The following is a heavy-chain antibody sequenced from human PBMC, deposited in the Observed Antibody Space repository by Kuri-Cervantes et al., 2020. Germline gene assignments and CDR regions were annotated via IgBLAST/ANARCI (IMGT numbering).Heavy chain of an antibody. D-gene: IGHD1-26*01. V-gene: IGHV2-5*01. Sequence: GWIRQPPGKALEWLALIYWNDDKRYSPSLKSRLTITKDTSKNQVVLTMTNMDPVDTATYYCAHGPIWEGFDYWGQGTLVTVSS. CDR3: AHGPIWEGFDY. CDR2: IYWNDDK. J-gene: IGHJ4*02.